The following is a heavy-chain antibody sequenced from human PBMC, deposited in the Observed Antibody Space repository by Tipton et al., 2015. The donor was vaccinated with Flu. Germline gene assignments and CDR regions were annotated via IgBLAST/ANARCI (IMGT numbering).Heavy chain of an antibody. V-gene: IGHV4-4*07. Sequence: TLSLTCTVSGDSMNSFYWSWIRQPAGKGLEWIGRMYASGSTKYNPSLKSRVTMSVDTSKNQLSLKLTSVTAADTAVYYCARKPQLAAFDYWGQGALVTVSS. CDR3: ARKPQLAAFDY. CDR2: MYASGST. J-gene: IGHJ4*02. CDR1: GDSMNSFY. D-gene: IGHD6-25*01.